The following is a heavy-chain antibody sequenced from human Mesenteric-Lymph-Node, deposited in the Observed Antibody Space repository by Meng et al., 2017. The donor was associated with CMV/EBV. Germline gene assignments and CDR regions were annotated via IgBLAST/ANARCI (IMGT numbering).Heavy chain of an antibody. Sequence: SETLSLTCTVSGGSISSSSYYWGWIRQPPGKGLEWIGSIYYSGNTYYNPSLKGRVTMSKDTSKNQFSLKLNSVTAADTAVYYCARLGYQLLSDYWGQGTLVTVSS. V-gene: IGHV4-39*01. CDR3: ARLGYQLLSDY. J-gene: IGHJ4*02. CDR1: GGSISSSSYY. D-gene: IGHD6-13*01. CDR2: IYYSGNT.